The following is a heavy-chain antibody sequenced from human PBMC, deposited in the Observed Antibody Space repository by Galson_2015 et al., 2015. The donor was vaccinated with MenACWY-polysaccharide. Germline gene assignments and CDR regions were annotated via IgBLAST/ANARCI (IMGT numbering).Heavy chain of an antibody. Sequence: QSGAEVKKPGESLKISCKGSGYSFTTYWIAWVRQMPGKGLEWMGIIYPGDSDTRYSPSFQGQVTISADKSIGTAYLQWSSLKASDTAMYYCARLHPMTAVTKAAFDIWGQGTMVTVSS. CDR2: IYPGDSDT. D-gene: IGHD4-17*01. V-gene: IGHV5-51*03. J-gene: IGHJ3*02. CDR3: ARLHPMTAVTKAAFDI. CDR1: GYSFTTYW.